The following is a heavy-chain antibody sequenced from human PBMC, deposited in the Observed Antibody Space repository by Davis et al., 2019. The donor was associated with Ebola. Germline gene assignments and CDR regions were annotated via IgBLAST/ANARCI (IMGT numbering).Heavy chain of an antibody. CDR3: ARELRGSGAFDI. CDR2: IWYDGSNK. V-gene: IGHV3-33*01. Sequence: GESLKISCAASGFTFSSYGIHCVRQAPGKGLEWVAVIWYDGSNKYYADSVKGRFTISRDNSKNTLYLQMNSLRAEDTAVYYCARELRGSGAFDIWGQGTMVTVSS. CDR1: GFTFSSYG. D-gene: IGHD3-10*01. J-gene: IGHJ3*02.